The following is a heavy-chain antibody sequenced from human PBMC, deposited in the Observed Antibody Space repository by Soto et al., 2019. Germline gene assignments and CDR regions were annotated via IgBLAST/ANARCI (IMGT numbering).Heavy chain of an antibody. CDR3: ARGRDYSKTAY. V-gene: IGHV4-31*03. CDR2: IRDGETT. D-gene: IGHD4-4*01. J-gene: IGHJ4*02. CDR1: GGSFSTGGPY. Sequence: QVQLQESGPGLVRPSQTLSHTCTVTGGSFSTGGPYSSWLRQHTVKGLEWIGSIRDGETTYYNPSLKSRVNMSMDTSKRQLSLDMRSLTVADTAIYFCARGRDYSKTAYWGQGTLVTVSS.